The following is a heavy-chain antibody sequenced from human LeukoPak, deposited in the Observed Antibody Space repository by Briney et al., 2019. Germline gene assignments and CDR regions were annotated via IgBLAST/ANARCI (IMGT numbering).Heavy chain of an antibody. CDR3: ARGAAMTTVTYFDY. CDR1: GGSISTYY. CDR2: IYYSGST. V-gene: IGHV4-59*12. J-gene: IGHJ4*02. Sequence: PSETLSLTCTVSGGSISTYYWSWIRQPPGKGLEWIGYIYYSGSTNYNPSLKSRVSISVDTSKNQFSLKLSSVTAADTAVYYCARGAAMTTVTYFDYWGQGTLVTVSS. D-gene: IGHD4-17*01.